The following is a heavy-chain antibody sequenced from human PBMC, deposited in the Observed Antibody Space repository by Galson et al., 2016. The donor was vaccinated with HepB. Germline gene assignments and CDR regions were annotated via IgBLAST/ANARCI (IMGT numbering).Heavy chain of an antibody. CDR1: GFTFSSYG. J-gene: IGHJ6*03. CDR2: TSYHGSNK. D-gene: IGHD3-10*01. Sequence: SLRLSCAASGFTFSSYGMHWVRQAPGKGLEWVAVTSYHGSNKDYADSVKGRFTISRDNSKNTVYLQMNSLRAEGTAVYYCARDGQTGSYLYYYYMDVWGEGTTVTVSS. V-gene: IGHV3-30*19. CDR3: ARDGQTGSYLYYYYMDV.